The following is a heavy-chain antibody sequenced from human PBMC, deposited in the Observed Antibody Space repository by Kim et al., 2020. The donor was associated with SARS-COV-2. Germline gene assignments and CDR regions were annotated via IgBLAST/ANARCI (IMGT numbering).Heavy chain of an antibody. J-gene: IGHJ4*02. V-gene: IGHV1-3*01. D-gene: IGHD4-4*01. Sequence: QKFQGRVTLTRATSANTAYMDLRSLTFEDTAIYYCARDMNPTVYDYWGQGTLVTVSS. CDR3: ARDMNPTVYDY.